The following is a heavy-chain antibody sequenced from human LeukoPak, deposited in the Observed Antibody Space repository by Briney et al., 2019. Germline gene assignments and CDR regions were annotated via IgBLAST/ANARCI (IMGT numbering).Heavy chain of an antibody. V-gene: IGHV3-21*01. CDR3: ESQRFGATDY. J-gene: IGHJ4*02. CDR2: ISGKSDYI. Sequence: GGSLRLSCAASEFTFSRYSMNWVRQAPGKGLEWVSSISGKSDYIYYADSVKGRFTVSRDNAKNSLFLQMNSLRAEDTAVYYCESQRFGATDYWGQGTLVTVSS. D-gene: IGHD3-3*01. CDR1: EFTFSRYS.